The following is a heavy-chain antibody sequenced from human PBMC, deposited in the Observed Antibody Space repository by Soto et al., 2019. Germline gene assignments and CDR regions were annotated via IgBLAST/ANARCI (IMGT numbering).Heavy chain of an antibody. D-gene: IGHD6-19*01. V-gene: IGHV4-4*02. CDR2: AYHNGLT. J-gene: IGHJ4*02. CDR3: ARDAAVPGESDRFDY. CDR1: GDSVTSNVW. Sequence: SETLSLTCAVSGDSVTSNVWWSWVRQPPGKGLEWIGEAYHNGLTDYNPSLKSRVTMSVDTSKNEFSLKLTSLTAADTAIYYCARDAAVPGESDRFDYWGQGTLVTVS.